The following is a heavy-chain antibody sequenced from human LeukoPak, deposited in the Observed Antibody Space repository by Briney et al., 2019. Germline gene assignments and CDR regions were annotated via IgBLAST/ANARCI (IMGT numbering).Heavy chain of an antibody. Sequence: PGGSLRLSCAVSGFTFSSYSMNWVRQAPGKGLEWVSSISSSSSYIYYADSVKGRFTISRDNAKNSLYLQMNSLRAEDTAVYYCARDCRYDYDSSGCVDYWGQGTLVTVSS. J-gene: IGHJ4*02. CDR1: GFTFSSYS. CDR2: ISSSSSYI. CDR3: ARDCRYDYDSSGCVDY. D-gene: IGHD3-22*01. V-gene: IGHV3-21*01.